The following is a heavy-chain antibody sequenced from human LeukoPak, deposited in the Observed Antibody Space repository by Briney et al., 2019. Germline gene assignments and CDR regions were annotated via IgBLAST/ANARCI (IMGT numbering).Heavy chain of an antibody. V-gene: IGHV4-34*01. CDR1: GGSFSGYY. Sequence: SETLSLTCAVYGGSFSGYYWSWIRQPPGKGLEWIGEINRSGSTNYNPSLKSRVTISVDTSKNQFSLKLSSVTAADTAVYYCARDSGRYNWNEGVYWGQGTLSPSPQ. J-gene: IGHJ4*02. CDR3: ARDSGRYNWNEGVY. CDR2: INRSGST. D-gene: IGHD1-20*01.